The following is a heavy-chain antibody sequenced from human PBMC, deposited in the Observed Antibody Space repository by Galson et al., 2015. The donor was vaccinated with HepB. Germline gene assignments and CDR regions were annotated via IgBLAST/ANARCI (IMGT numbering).Heavy chain of an antibody. CDR1: GDSVSSNSAA. J-gene: IGHJ6*02. Sequence: CAISGDSVSSNSAAWNWIRQSPSRGLEWLGRTYYRSKWYNDYAVSVKSRITINPDTSKNQFSLQLNSVTPEDTAVYYCARDRGTGTTYYYYGMDVWGRGTTVTVSS. CDR2: TYYRSKWYN. CDR3: ARDRGTGTTYYYYGMDV. D-gene: IGHD1-7*01. V-gene: IGHV6-1*01.